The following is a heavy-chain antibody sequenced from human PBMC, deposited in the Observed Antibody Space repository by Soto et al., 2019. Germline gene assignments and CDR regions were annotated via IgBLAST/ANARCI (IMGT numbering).Heavy chain of an antibody. CDR1: GLTFSDYP. V-gene: IGHV3-48*02. CDR2: IRTISSAI. D-gene: IGHD2-15*01. Sequence: GGSLRPSCAASGLTFSDYPMNWGRQGPGKGLEWFSSIRTISSAIYFADSVSGRFTNSRDNARHSLYLQMTTLRDEDTAVYYCARKTPSFDSWGQGTLVTVSS. J-gene: IGHJ4*02. CDR3: ARKTPSFDS.